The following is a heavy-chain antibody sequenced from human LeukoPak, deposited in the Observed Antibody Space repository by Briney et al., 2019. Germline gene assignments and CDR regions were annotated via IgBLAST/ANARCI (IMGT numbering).Heavy chain of an antibody. CDR3: ARDNVSDFDY. CDR1: GFTFSSYA. V-gene: IGHV3-30-3*01. D-gene: IGHD2-8*01. CDR2: ISYDGSNK. J-gene: IGHJ4*02. Sequence: PGGSLRLSCAASGFTFSSYAMHWVRQAPGKGLEWVAVISYDGSNKYYADSVKGRFTISRDNSKNMLYLQMNSLRAEDTAVYYCARDNVSDFDYWGQGTLVTVSS.